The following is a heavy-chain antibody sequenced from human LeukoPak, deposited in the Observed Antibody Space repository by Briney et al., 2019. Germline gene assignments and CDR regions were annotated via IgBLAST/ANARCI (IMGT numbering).Heavy chain of an antibody. CDR3: ARGVIDYDFWSGYYPLDAFDI. V-gene: IGHV4-34*01. D-gene: IGHD3-3*01. CDR1: GGSFSGYY. Sequence: PSETLSLTCAVYGGSFSGYYWSWIRQPPGKGLEWIGEINHSGSTNYNPSLKSRVTISVDTSKNQFSLKLSSVTAADTAVYYCARGVIDYDFWSGYYPLDAFDIWGQGTMVTVSS. J-gene: IGHJ3*02. CDR2: INHSGST.